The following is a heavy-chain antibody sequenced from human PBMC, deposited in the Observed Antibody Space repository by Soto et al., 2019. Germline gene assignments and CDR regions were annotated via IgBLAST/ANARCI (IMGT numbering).Heavy chain of an antibody. Sequence: QVQLVESGGGVVQPGRSLRLSCAASGFTFSSYGMHWVRQVPAKGLNWVGVISSDGSNKYYADSVKGRFTISRDNSKNTLYLQLNSLSAEDTAGDYCAEGVHDYGDYFVETVQDVWGQGPTVTVSS. V-gene: IGHV3-30*18. CDR2: ISSDGSNK. J-gene: IGHJ6*02. D-gene: IGHD4-17*01. CDR3: AEGVHDYGDYFVETVQDV. CDR1: GFTFSSYG.